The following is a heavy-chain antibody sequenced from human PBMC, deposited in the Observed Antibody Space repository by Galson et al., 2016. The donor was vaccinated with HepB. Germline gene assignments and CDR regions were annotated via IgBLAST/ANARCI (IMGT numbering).Heavy chain of an antibody. V-gene: IGHV3-48*03. J-gene: IGHJ3*02. CDR3: ARVLHSGGYWALPVGAFSI. D-gene: IGHD1-26*01. CDR2: ISGSGDTI. CDR1: GFIFSSYE. Sequence: SLRLSCAGSGFIFSSYEVNWVRQAPGKGLEWVSYISGSGDTIDYADSVKGRFTISRDNAKNSLHLQMSSLRVEDTAVYYCARVLHSGGYWALPVGAFSIWGQGTMVTVSS.